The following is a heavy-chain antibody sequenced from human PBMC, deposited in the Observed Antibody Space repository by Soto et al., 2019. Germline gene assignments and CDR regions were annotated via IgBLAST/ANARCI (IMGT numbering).Heavy chain of an antibody. J-gene: IGHJ6*02. CDR2: IIPIYGTA. CDR3: AEDQRAYWESCYYSAMDV. CDR1: GGTFSSFA. Sequence: QVQLVQSGAEVKKPGSSVKVSCKASGGTFSSFAISWVRQAPGQGLEWMGGIIPIYGTANYAQKFQGRVTSTADASPRTAYMGRRSRRYEDTAVYYCAEDQRAYWESCYYSAMDVWGQGTTVTV. V-gene: IGHV1-69*01. D-gene: IGHD2-21*01.